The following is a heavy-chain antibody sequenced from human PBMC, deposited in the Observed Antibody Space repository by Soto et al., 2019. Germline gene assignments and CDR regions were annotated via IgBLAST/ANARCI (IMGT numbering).Heavy chain of an antibody. D-gene: IGHD3-3*01. CDR3: AKDLNYDVWSGYGWVYYYGMDV. V-gene: IGHV3-30*18. Sequence: QVQLVESGGGVVQPGRSLRLSCAASGFTFSRYGMHWVRQAPGKGLEWVAVISYDGNNKYYEDSVKGRFNISRDNSKNTLDLQMNSLRAEDTAVYYGAKDLNYDVWSGYGWVYYYGMDVWGQGTTVTVSS. CDR1: GFTFSRYG. CDR2: ISYDGNNK. J-gene: IGHJ6*02.